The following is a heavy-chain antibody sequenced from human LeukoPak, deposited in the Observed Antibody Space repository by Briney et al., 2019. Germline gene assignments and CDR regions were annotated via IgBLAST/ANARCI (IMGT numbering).Heavy chain of an antibody. Sequence: PSETLFLTCTVSGGSLSDYYWTWVRQPPGKGLEWIGYIYYSGSTNYNPSLKSRVTISVDTSTAQFSLKLSSVTAADTAVYYCARGDSTVTPKYFQYWGQGTLVTVSS. J-gene: IGHJ1*01. D-gene: IGHD4-23*01. CDR1: GGSLSDYY. CDR3: ARGDSTVTPKYFQY. V-gene: IGHV4-59*01. CDR2: IYYSGST.